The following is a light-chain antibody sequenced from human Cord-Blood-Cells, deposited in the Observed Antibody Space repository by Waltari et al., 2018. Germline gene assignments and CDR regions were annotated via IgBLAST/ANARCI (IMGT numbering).Light chain of an antibody. CDR2: AAS. Sequence: EIQMTQSPSSLYASVGESVTLTCRASQSISSYLNWYQQKPGKAPKLLIYAASSLQSGVPSRFSGSGSGTDFTLTISSLQPEDFATYYCQQSYSTPSITFGQGTRLEIK. J-gene: IGKJ5*01. CDR1: QSISSY. V-gene: IGKV1-39*01. CDR3: QQSYSTPSIT.